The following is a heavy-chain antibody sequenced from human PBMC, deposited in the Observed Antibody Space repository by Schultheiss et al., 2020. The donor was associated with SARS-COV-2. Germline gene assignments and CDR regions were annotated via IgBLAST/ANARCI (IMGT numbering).Heavy chain of an antibody. CDR2: IYYSGST. CDR1: GGSFSGYY. D-gene: IGHD5-18*01. J-gene: IGHJ4*02. CDR3: ARSIQLWLQDYFDY. V-gene: IGHV4-59*12. Sequence: SETLSLTCAVYGGSFSGYYWSWIRQPPGKGLEWIGYIYYSGSTNYNPSLKSRVTISVDTSKNQFSLKLSSVTAADTAVYYCARSIQLWLQDYFDYWGQGTLVTVSS.